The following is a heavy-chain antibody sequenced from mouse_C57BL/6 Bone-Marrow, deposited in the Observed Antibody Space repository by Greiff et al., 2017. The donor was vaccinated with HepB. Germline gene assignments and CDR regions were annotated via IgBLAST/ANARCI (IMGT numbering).Heavy chain of an antibody. Sequence: VQLQESGAELARPGASVKLSCKASGYTFTSYGISWVKQRTGQGLEWIGEIYPRSGNTYYNEKFKGKATLTADKSSSTAYMELRSLTSEDSAVYFCASITTVVVGYYAMDYWGQGTSVTVSS. D-gene: IGHD1-1*01. J-gene: IGHJ4*01. CDR1: GYTFTSYG. CDR3: ASITTVVVGYYAMDY. CDR2: IYPRSGNT. V-gene: IGHV1-81*01.